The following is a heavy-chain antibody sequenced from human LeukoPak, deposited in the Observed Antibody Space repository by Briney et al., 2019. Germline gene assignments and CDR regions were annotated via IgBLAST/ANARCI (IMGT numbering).Heavy chain of an antibody. CDR2: FDPGDGET. CDR1: GYTLTELS. V-gene: IGHV1-24*01. CDR3: ATALWLGGPYYFDY. Sequence: ASVKVSCKVSGYTLTELSMHWVRQAPGKGLEWMGGFDPGDGETIYAQKFQGRVTMTEDTSTDTAYMELSSLRSEDTAVYYCATALWLGGPYYFDYWGQGTLVTVSS. D-gene: IGHD3-10*01. J-gene: IGHJ4*02.